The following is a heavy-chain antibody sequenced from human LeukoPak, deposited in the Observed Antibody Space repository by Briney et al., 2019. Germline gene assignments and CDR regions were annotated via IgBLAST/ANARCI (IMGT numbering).Heavy chain of an antibody. D-gene: IGHD2-2*02. CDR1: GYSFTSYW. Sequence: GESLKISCKGSGYSFTSYWIGWVRQAPGQGLEWMGWISAYSGNTNYAQKLQGRVTMTTDTSTSTAYMELRSLRSDDTAVYYCARVNTYYFDYWGQGTLVTVSS. CDR2: ISAYSGNT. J-gene: IGHJ4*02. V-gene: IGHV1-18*04. CDR3: ARVNTYYFDY.